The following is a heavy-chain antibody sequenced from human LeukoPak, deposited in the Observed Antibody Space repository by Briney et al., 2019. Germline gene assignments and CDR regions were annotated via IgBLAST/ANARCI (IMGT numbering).Heavy chain of an antibody. CDR3: ARALFPYCSGGSCYAGGDY. Sequence: ASVKVSCKASGYTFTGYYMHWVRQAPGQGLEWMGWINPNSGGTNYAQKFQGRVTMTRDTSISTAYMELSRLRSDDTAVYYCARALFPYCSGGSCYAGGDYWGQGTLVTVSS. CDR2: INPNSGGT. CDR1: GYTFTGYY. V-gene: IGHV1-2*02. D-gene: IGHD2-15*01. J-gene: IGHJ4*02.